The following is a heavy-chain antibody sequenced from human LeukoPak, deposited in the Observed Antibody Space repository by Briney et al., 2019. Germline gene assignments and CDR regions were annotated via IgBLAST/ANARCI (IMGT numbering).Heavy chain of an antibody. V-gene: IGHV3-15*01. D-gene: IGHD3-3*01. J-gene: IGHJ4*02. CDR2: IKSKTDGGTT. CDR1: GFTFSSYA. Sequence: GGSLRLSCEASGFTFSSYAFAWVRQAPGKGLEWVGRIKSKTDGGTTDYAAPVKGRFTISRDDSKNTLYLQMNSLKTEDTAVYYCTTTRITIFGVVTRDYWGQGTLVTVSS. CDR3: TTTRITIFGVVTRDY.